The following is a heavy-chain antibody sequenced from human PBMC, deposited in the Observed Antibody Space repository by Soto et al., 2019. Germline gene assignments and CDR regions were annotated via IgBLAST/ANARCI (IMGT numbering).Heavy chain of an antibody. CDR1: GDSVSSNSAA. J-gene: IGHJ6*02. V-gene: IGHV6-1*01. D-gene: IGHD3-3*01. CDR3: AISSHYDFWSGYYRGYYGMDV. CDR2: TYYRSKWYN. Sequence: SQTLSLTCAISGDSVSSNSAAWNWIRQSPSRGLEWLGRTYYRSKWYNDYAVSVKSRITINPDTSKNQFSLQLNSVTPEDTAVYYCAISSHYDFWSGYYRGYYGMDVWGQGTTVTVS.